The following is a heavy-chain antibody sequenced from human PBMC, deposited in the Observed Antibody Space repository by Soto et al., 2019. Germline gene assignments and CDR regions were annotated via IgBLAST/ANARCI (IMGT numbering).Heavy chain of an antibody. D-gene: IGHD3-22*01. CDR3: AANQGDSSGYYN. CDR2: IYYSGST. V-gene: IGHV4-30-4*01. CDR1: GGSISSGDYY. Sequence: PSETLSLTCTVSGGSISSGDYYWSGIRQPPGKGLEWIGYIYYSGSTYYNPSLKSRVTISVDTSKNQFSLKLSSVTAADTAVYYCAANQGDSSGYYNWGQGTMVTVSS. J-gene: IGHJ4*02.